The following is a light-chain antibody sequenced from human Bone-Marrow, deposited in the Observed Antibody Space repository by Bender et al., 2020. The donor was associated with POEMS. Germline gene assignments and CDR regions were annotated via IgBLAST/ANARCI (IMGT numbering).Light chain of an antibody. Sequence: QLRLTQSPSASASLGASVKLTCTLSSGHANYAMSWHQQQPGRGPRFLMKLNRDGSHIKGDGIPDRFSGSTSGAERYLSISSVQSEDEADYYCQTWGPGIRVFGGGTKLTVL. CDR2: LNRDGSH. J-gene: IGLJ2*01. CDR3: QTWGPGIRV. V-gene: IGLV4-69*01. CDR1: SGHANYA.